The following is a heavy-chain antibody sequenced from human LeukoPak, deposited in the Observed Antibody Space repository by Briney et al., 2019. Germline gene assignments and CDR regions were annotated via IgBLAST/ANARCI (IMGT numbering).Heavy chain of an antibody. CDR2: ISAYNGNT. Sequence: ASVKVSCKASGYTFTSYGISWVRQSPGQGLEWMGWISAYNGNTNYAQKLQGRVTMTTDTSTSTAYMELRSLRSDDTAVYYCASNPLYDFWSGPWGQGTLVTVSS. J-gene: IGHJ5*02. V-gene: IGHV1-18*01. CDR1: GYTFTSYG. D-gene: IGHD3-3*01. CDR3: ASNPLYDFWSGP.